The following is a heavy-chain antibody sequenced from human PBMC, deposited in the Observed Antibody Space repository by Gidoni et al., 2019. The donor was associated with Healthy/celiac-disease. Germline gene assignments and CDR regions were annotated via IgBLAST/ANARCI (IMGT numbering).Heavy chain of an antibody. CDR2: ISSSSSYT. J-gene: IGHJ4*02. V-gene: IGHV3-11*06. Sequence: QVQLVESGGGLVKPGGSLRLSCAASGFTFSDYYMSWIRQAPGKGLEWVSYISSSSSYTNYADSVKGRFTISRDNAKNSLYLQMNSLRAEDTAVYYCARVSDHYDSSGSDYWGQGTLVTVSS. D-gene: IGHD3-22*01. CDR3: ARVSDHYDSSGSDY. CDR1: GFTFSDYY.